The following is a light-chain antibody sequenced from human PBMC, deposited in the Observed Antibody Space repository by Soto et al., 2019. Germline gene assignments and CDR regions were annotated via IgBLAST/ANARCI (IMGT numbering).Light chain of an antibody. J-gene: IGKJ2*01. CDR3: QQYGRSSYT. Sequence: EIVLTQSPGTLSLSPGERVTLSCRASQSVSSSYLAWYQQKPGQAPRLLIYGASSRATGIPDRFSGSGSGTDFTITISRLEPEDFAVYYWQQYGRSSYTFGQGTKLEIK. V-gene: IGKV3-20*01. CDR2: GAS. CDR1: QSVSSSY.